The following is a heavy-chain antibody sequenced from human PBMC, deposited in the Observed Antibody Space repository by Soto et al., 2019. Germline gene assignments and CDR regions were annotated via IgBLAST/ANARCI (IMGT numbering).Heavy chain of an antibody. CDR2: IYYSGST. D-gene: IGHD1-1*01. CDR1: GGSVSTRDCY. Sequence: PLETLSLTCTVYGGSVSTRDCYWGWVRQPPGKGLEWIGTIYYSGSTYYSPSLKSRVTISVDTSKNQFSLKLSSVTAADTAVYYCARYCLHRALNCPHDIWGQGTMVTVSS. CDR3: ARYCLHRALNCPHDI. J-gene: IGHJ3*02. V-gene: IGHV4-39*01.